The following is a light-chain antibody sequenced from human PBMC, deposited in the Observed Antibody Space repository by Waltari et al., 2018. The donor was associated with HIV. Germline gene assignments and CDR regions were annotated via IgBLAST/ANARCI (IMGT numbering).Light chain of an antibody. CDR2: EVT. CDR1: GRDVGAYDY. J-gene: IGLJ2*01. CDR3: SSYSSSSTWI. V-gene: IGLV2-14*01. Sequence: QSALTQPASVSGSPGQSITIPCTGTGRDVGAYDYVSWYQQHPGKAPKLMISEVTNRPSGVSNRFSGSKSGNTASLTISGLQAEDEADYYCSSYSSSSTWIFGGGTKLTVL.